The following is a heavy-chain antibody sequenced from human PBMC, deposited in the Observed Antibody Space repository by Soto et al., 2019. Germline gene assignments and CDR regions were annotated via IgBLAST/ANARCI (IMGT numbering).Heavy chain of an antibody. D-gene: IGHD3-22*01. Sequence: GGSLRLSCAASGFTFSSYGMHWVRQAPGKGLEWVAVISYDGSNKYYADSGKGRFTISRDNSKNTLYLQMNSLRAEDTAVYYCAKPGYHDYDSSGYYFDYYYYGMDVWGQGTTVTVSS. CDR2: ISYDGSNK. CDR1: GFTFSSYG. J-gene: IGHJ6*02. V-gene: IGHV3-30*18. CDR3: AKPGYHDYDSSGYYFDYYYYGMDV.